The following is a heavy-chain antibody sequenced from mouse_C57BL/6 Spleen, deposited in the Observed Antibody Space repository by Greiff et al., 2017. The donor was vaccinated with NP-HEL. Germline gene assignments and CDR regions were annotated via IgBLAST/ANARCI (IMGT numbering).Heavy chain of an antibody. Sequence: VQLQQPGAELVMPGASVKLSCKASGYTFTSYWMHWVKQRPGQGLEWIGEIDPSDSYTNYNQKFKGKSTLTVDKSSSTAYMQLSSLTSADSAVYYCARGYDYDWFAYWGQGTLVTVSA. CDR1: GYTFTSYW. J-gene: IGHJ3*01. CDR3: ARGYDYDWFAY. D-gene: IGHD2-4*01. V-gene: IGHV1-69*01. CDR2: IDPSDSYT.